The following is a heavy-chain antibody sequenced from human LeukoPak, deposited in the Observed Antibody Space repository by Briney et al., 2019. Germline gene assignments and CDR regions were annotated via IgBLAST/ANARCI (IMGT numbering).Heavy chain of an antibody. D-gene: IGHD2-15*01. V-gene: IGHV4-59*01. CDR2: IYYSGST. Sequence: SETLSLTCTVSGGSISSYYWSWIRQPPGKGLEWIGYIYYSGSTNYNPSLKSRVTISVDTSKNQFSLKLSSVTAADTAVYYCAREDTVVVVAATWGAFDIWGQGTMVTVSS. J-gene: IGHJ3*02. CDR1: GGSISSYY. CDR3: AREDTVVVVAATWGAFDI.